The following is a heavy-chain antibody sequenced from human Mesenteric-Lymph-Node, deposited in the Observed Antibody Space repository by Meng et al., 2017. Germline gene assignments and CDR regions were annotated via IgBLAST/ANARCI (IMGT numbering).Heavy chain of an antibody. D-gene: IGHD6-19*01. Sequence: GGSLRLSCAVSGINFDDYAMHWVRQVPGKGLEWVSGITWDSGSIAYADSVKGRFTVSRDNGKDSLYLQMNSLRDEDTALYYCAKGVGKWLAHFYGMDVWGQGTTVTVSS. CDR3: AKGVGKWLAHFYGMDV. J-gene: IGHJ6*01. CDR1: GINFDDYA. V-gene: IGHV3-9*01. CDR2: ITWDSGSI.